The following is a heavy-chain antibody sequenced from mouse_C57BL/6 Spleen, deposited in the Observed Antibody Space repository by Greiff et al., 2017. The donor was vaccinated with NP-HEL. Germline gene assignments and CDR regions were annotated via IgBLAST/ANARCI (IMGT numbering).Heavy chain of an antibody. J-gene: IGHJ1*03. CDR3: ARTIPDGYYWYFDV. D-gene: IGHD2-3*01. CDR2: IWSGGST. V-gene: IGHV2-2*01. CDR1: GFSLTSSG. Sequence: VKLMESGPGLVQPSQSLSITCTVSGFSLTSSGVHWVRQSPGKGLEWLGVIWSGGSTDYYAAFISRLSISKDNSKSHVLFNMNSLQAYDTAIYYCARTIPDGYYWYFDVWGTGTTVTVSA.